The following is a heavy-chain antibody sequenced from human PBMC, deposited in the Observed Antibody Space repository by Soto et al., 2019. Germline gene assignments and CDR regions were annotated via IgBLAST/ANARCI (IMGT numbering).Heavy chain of an antibody. CDR2: IFDTGGT. CDR1: SDSIAGENW. J-gene: IGHJ4*02. CDR3: ARLFSSGSGCMYYFDF. Sequence: QVQLQESGPGLVKPSETLSLTCTVSSDSIAGENWWRWVRQPPGMGLEWIGEIFDTGGTNYNPSLKAPLTMEVDKSKNQFSLKLISATAADTAVYYCARLFSSGSGCMYYFDFWGQGTLVSVSS. V-gene: IGHV4-4*02. D-gene: IGHD6-25*01.